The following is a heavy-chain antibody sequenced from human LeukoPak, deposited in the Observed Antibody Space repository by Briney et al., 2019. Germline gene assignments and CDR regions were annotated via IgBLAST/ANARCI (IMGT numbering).Heavy chain of an antibody. Sequence: LPGGSLRLSCAASGFTFSSYWMSWVRQTPGTGLECVANIKQDGSEKYYVDSVKGRFTISRDNAKNSLYLQMNSLRAEDTAVYYCARGTSYYPEYYYYGMDVWGQGTTVTVSS. J-gene: IGHJ6*02. CDR2: IKQDGSEK. CDR1: GFTFSSYW. V-gene: IGHV3-7*01. D-gene: IGHD3-10*01. CDR3: ARGTSYYPEYYYYGMDV.